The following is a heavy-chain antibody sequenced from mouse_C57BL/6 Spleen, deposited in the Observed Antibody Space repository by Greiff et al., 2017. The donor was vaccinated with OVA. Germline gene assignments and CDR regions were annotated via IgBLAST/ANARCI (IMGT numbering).Heavy chain of an antibody. CDR1: GYAFSSSW. CDR2: IYPGDGDT. CDR3: ARGDSSYWYFEG. V-gene: IGHV1-82*01. Sequence: QVQLQQSGPELVKPGASVKISCKASGYAFSSSWMNWVKQRPGKGLEWIGRIYPGDGDTNYNGKFKGKATLTADKSSSTAYMQLSSLTSEDSAVYFCARGDSSYWYFEGWGTGTTVTVSS. D-gene: IGHD1-1*01. J-gene: IGHJ1*03.